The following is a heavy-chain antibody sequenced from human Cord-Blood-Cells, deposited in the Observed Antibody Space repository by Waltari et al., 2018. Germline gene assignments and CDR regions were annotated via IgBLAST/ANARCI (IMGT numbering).Heavy chain of an antibody. CDR3: LTGDEAQLDY. V-gene: IGHV1-2*02. D-gene: IGHD7-27*01. CDR1: GYTFTGYY. Sequence: QVQRVQSGAEGKTPGASVKVSCKDSGYTFTGYYMHWVRPAPGQGREWMGCMNPNRGGTQDATKVQARVTIARDTTMSSAAMKLSTLRSEATAAYDCLTGDEAQLDYWGQETLVTVSA. CDR2: MNPNRGGT. J-gene: IGHJ4*02.